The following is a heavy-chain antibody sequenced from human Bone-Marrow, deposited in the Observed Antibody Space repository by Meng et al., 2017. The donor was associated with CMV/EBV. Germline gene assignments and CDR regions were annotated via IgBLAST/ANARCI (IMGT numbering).Heavy chain of an antibody. CDR3: AREDSSGYSYYFDY. CDR2: IIPILGIA. D-gene: IGHD3-22*01. CDR1: GGTFSSYT. V-gene: IGHV1-69*08. Sequence: VQLVQSGAEGKKPGSSVKVSCKASGGTFSSYTISWVRQAPGQGLEWMGRIIPILGIANYAQKFQGRVTITADKSTSTAYMELSCLRSEDTAVYYCAREDSSGYSYYFDYWGQGTLVTVSS. J-gene: IGHJ4*02.